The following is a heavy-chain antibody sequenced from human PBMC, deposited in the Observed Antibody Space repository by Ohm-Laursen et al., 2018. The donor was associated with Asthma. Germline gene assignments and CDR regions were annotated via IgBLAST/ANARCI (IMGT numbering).Heavy chain of an antibody. Sequence: SLRLSCAASGFTFSSYGMHWVRQAPGKGLEWVAVIWYDGSNKYYADSVKGRFTISRDNSKNTLYLQMNSLGAEDTAVYYCTRNWDGYDYWGQGTLVTVSS. CDR1: GFTFSSYG. CDR2: IWYDGSNK. D-gene: IGHD1-1*01. V-gene: IGHV3-33*01. J-gene: IGHJ4*02. CDR3: TRNWDGYDY.